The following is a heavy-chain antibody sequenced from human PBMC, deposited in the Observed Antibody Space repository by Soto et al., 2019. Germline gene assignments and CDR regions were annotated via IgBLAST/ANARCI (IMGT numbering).Heavy chain of an antibody. D-gene: IGHD2-2*01. J-gene: IGHJ6*03. CDR3: AKGLVAPALPDHYYYMDV. Sequence: EVQLLESGGGLVHYGGSLRLSCAASGFTFSSYAMTWVRQAPGKGLEWVSSISASGYSTFYADSVKGRFTISRDNSKNTLFLRMNTLRAEDTAVYYCAKGLVAPALPDHYYYMDVWGTGTTVTVSS. CDR1: GFTFSSYA. V-gene: IGHV3-23*01. CDR2: ISASGYST.